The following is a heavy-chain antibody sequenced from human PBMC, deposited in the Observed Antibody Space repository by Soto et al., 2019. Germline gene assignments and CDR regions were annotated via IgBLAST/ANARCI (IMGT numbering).Heavy chain of an antibody. CDR1: GFTFSNAW. J-gene: IGHJ6*02. CDR3: TTLSITIFGVVLMDV. CDR2: IKSKTDGGTT. V-gene: IGHV3-15*07. D-gene: IGHD3-3*01. Sequence: GGSLRLSCAASGFTFSNAWMNRVRQAPGKGLEWVGRIKSKTDGGTTDYAAPVKGRFTISRDDSKNTLYLQMNSLKTEDTAVYYCTTLSITIFGVVLMDVWGQGTTVTVSS.